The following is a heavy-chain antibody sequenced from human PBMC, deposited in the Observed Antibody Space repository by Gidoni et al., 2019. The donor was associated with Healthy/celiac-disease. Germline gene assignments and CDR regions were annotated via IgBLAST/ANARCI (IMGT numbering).Heavy chain of an antibody. J-gene: IGHJ3*02. CDR1: GVTFRSDA. Sequence: EVQLLESGGGLVQPGGSLRLSGAAYGVTFRSDAMGWVRQAPGKGLEWVSAICWSGGSPLYAGSVKGLFTISRDNSKNTLYLQINSLRAEDTAVYYFSKSSPHNDYGEFRAFYILGQGTMVTVSS. V-gene: IGHV3-23*01. CDR2: ICWSGGSP. CDR3: SKSSPHNDYGEFRAFYI. D-gene: IGHD4-17*01.